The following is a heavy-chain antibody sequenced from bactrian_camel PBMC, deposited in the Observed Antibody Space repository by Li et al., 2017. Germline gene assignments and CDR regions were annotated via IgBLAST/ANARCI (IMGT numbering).Heavy chain of an antibody. J-gene: IGHJ6*01. Sequence: HVQLVESGGGSVRTGGSLKLSCVASGYIYSRYCMGWFRQAPGKEREAVAAIGLSGSATYADSVKGRFSISKDNAGSTLYLQMNDLRPEDTAMYFCAARPISTRDCVAGGPAEFGYWGQGTQVTVS. D-gene: IGHD1*01. V-gene: IGHV3S53*01. CDR1: GYIYSRYC. CDR3: AARPISTRDCVAGGPAEFGY. CDR2: IGLSGSA.